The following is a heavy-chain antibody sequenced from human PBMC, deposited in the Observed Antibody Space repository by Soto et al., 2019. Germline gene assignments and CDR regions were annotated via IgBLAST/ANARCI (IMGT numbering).Heavy chain of an antibody. J-gene: IGHJ4*02. CDR2: ISTNGGST. Sequence: GGSLRLSCSASGFTFSSYAMHWVRQAPGKGLEYVSSISTNGGSTHYADTVKGRFTISRDNSKNTQYLQMSSLRADDTAVYYCVKGEYYYDSSGYYPFDYWGQGTLVTVSS. CDR3: VKGEYYYDSSGYYPFDY. D-gene: IGHD3-22*01. CDR1: GFTFSSYA. V-gene: IGHV3-64D*06.